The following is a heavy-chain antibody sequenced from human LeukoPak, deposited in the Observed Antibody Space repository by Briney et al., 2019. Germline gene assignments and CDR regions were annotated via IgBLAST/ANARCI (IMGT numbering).Heavy chain of an antibody. Sequence: SETLSLTCTVSGGSISSYYWSWIRQPAGKGLEWIGRIYTSGSTNYNPSLKSRVTMSVDTSKNQFSLKLSSVTAADTAVYYCASHMRGSDYNAAFDYWGQGTLVTVSS. CDR3: ASHMRGSDYNAAFDY. D-gene: IGHD2-21*01. J-gene: IGHJ4*02. CDR1: GGSISSYY. V-gene: IGHV4-4*07. CDR2: IYTSGST.